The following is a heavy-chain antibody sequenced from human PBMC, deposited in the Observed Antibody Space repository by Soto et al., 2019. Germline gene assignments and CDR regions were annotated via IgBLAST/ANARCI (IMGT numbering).Heavy chain of an antibody. D-gene: IGHD5-12*01. CDR2: INHSGST. CDR3: ARGRGGYGGCDLLSPRRLCWFDP. V-gene: IGHV4-34*01. J-gene: IGHJ5*02. CDR1: GGSFSGYY. Sequence: QVQLQQWGAGLLKPSETLSLTCAVYGGSFSGYYWCWIRQPPGKGLEWIGEINHSGSTNYNPSLKSRVTISVDTSKNQFSLKLSSVTAADTAVYYSARGRGGYGGCDLLSPRRLCWFDPWGQGTLVTVSS.